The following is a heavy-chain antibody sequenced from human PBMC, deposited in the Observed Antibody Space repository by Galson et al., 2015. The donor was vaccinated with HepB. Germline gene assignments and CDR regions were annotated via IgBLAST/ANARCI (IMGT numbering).Heavy chain of an antibody. Sequence: SLRLSCAASGFTFRSYAMSWVRQAPGKGLEWVSAISTDGGSTYYADSVKGRFTLSRDNSKNTLSLQMNSLRAEDTAVYYCARRNTSSWRNFDYWGQGTLVIVSS. D-gene: IGHD6-13*01. CDR2: ISTDGGST. V-gene: IGHV3-23*01. CDR1: GFTFRSYA. CDR3: ARRNTSSWRNFDY. J-gene: IGHJ4*02.